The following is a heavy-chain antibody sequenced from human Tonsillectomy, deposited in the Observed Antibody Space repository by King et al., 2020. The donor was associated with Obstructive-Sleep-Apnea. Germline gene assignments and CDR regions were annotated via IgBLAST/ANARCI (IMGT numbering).Heavy chain of an antibody. CDR1: GFTFSRHW. J-gene: IGHJ4*02. V-gene: IGHV3-74*01. CDR2: IKNDGSST. Sequence: VQLVESGGGLVQPGGSLRLSCAASGFTFSRHWMYWVRQVPGKGLVWVSRIKNDGSSTSYADSVKGRFTISRDNAKNTLYLQMNSLRAEDTAVYYCAREDYGSGSYCDYWGQGTLVTVSS. CDR3: AREDYGSGSYCDY. D-gene: IGHD3-10*01.